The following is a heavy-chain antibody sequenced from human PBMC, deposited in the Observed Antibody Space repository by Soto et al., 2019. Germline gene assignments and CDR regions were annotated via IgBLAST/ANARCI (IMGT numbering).Heavy chain of an antibody. CDR2: IIPIFGTA. D-gene: IGHD3-10*01. CDR1: GGTYSSYA. Sequence: SVKVSCESSGGTYSSYAIICVRQAHGQGLEWMGGIIPIFGTANYAQKFQGRVTITADESTSTAYMELSSLRSEDTAVYYCASTYYYGSARSYYYYGMDVWGQGTTVTVSS. J-gene: IGHJ6*02. CDR3: ASTYYYGSARSYYYYGMDV. V-gene: IGHV1-69*01.